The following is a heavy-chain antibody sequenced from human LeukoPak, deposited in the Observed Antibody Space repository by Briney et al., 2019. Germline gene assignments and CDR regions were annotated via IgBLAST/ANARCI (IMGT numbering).Heavy chain of an antibody. CDR1: GGSISSSSYY. CDR3: ARHLGSSWYSDY. J-gene: IGHJ4*02. Sequence: SETLSLPCTVSGGSISSSSYYWGWIRQPPGRGLEWLRSIYYSGSTYYNPSLKSRVTISVEQTTNQFSLKLSSVTAADTAVYYCARHLGSSWYSDYWGQGTLVTVSA. V-gene: IGHV4-39*01. CDR2: IYYSGST. D-gene: IGHD6-13*01.